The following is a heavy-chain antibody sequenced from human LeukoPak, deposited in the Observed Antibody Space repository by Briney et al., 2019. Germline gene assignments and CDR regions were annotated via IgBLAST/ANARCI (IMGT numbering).Heavy chain of an antibody. CDR3: ARDWVPTVFAVAHAFDI. CDR1: GDSIRGYY. V-gene: IGHV4-59*01. CDR2: IYYGGST. D-gene: IGHD3-3*01. J-gene: IGHJ3*02. Sequence: SETLSLTCTVSGDSIRGYYWSWIRQPPGKGLEWIGYIYYGGSTNYNPSLKSRLTISIDTSKNQFSLKLSSLAAADTAVYYCARDWVPTVFAVAHAFDIWGQGTMVTVSS.